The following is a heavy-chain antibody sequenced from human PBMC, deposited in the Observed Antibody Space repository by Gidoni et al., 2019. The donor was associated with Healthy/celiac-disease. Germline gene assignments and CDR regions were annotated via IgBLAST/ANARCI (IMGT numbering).Heavy chain of an antibody. V-gene: IGHV3-21*01. CDR3: ARVAPQDPYCSSTSCQNYYYYYGMDV. CDR1: GFTFSSYS. CDR2: ISSSSSYI. J-gene: IGHJ6*02. D-gene: IGHD2-2*01. Sequence: EVQLVESGGGLVKPGGSLRLSCAASGFTFSSYSMNWVRQAPGKGLEWCSSISSSSSYIYYADAVKGRFTIARDNAKNSLYLQMNSLRAEDTAVYYCARVAPQDPYCSSTSCQNYYYYYGMDVWGQGTTVTVSS.